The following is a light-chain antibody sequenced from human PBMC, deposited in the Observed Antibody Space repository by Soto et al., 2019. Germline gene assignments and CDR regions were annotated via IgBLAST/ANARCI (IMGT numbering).Light chain of an antibody. CDR2: GNS. CDR1: SSNIGAGFD. V-gene: IGLV1-40*01. CDR3: QSYDTRLSGPI. J-gene: IGLJ2*01. Sequence: QSVLTQPPSLSGAPGQRVSISCTGSSSNIGAGFDVHWYQQLPGTAPKLLISGNSNRPSGVPDRFSVSKSGTSASLAITGLQDEDEAEYYCQSYDTRLSGPIFGGGTKLTVL.